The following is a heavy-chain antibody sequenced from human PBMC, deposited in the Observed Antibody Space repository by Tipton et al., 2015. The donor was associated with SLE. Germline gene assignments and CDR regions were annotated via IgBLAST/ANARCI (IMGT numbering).Heavy chain of an antibody. CDR1: GDSISSHY. V-gene: IGHV4-59*11. J-gene: IGHJ6*02. CDR3: ARLADFGMDV. D-gene: IGHD3-3*01. Sequence: GLVKPSETLSLTCSVSGDSISSHYWSWIRQSPEKGLEWIGYVYHSGSTNYNPSLKGRVTISVDKSKKQYFLNLSSVTAADTAVYYCARLADFGMDVWGQGTTVSVSS. CDR2: VYHSGST.